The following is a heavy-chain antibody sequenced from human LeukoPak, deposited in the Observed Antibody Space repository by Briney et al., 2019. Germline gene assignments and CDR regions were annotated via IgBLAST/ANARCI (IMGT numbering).Heavy chain of an antibody. CDR1: GDTFSSNSAA. V-gene: IGHV6-1*01. J-gene: IGHJ3*02. Sequence: SQTLSLTCAISGDTFSSNSAAWNWNRQSPSRGLEWLGRTYYRSKLYNDYAVSLKNRITINPDTSKNQFSLQLNSVTPEDTAVYYCVSGRVAGSDAFDIWGQGTMVTVSS. CDR3: VSGRVAGSDAFDI. D-gene: IGHD6-19*01. CDR2: TYYRSKLYN.